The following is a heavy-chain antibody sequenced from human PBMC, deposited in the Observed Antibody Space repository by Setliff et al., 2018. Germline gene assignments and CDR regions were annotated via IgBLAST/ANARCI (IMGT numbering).Heavy chain of an antibody. V-gene: IGHV3-30*02. J-gene: IGHJ4*02. CDR1: GFTFSNHG. Sequence: VGSLRLSCAASGFTFSNHGMHWVRLAPGKGLEWVAFIRHDGNNKYYKDSVRGRFTISRDNSKNTVYLQMNSLRPEDTAVYYCAKELIEVMMTGLEFWGQGTMVTVSS. CDR3: AKELIEVMMTGLEF. CDR2: IRHDGNNK. D-gene: IGHD3-22*01.